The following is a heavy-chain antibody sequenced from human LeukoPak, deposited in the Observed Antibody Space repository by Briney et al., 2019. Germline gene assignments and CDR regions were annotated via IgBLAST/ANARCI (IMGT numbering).Heavy chain of an antibody. CDR2: IYNSGST. D-gene: IGHD3-10*01. Sequence: PETLSLTCTVSGGSISSYYWSWIRQPPGKGLEWIGYIYNSGSTKYNPSLKSRVTISVDTSKNQFSLKLSSVTAADTAVYYCARVGEGSYYNIFDYWGQGTLVTVSS. CDR3: ARVGEGSYYNIFDY. CDR1: GGSISSYY. J-gene: IGHJ4*02. V-gene: IGHV4-59*01.